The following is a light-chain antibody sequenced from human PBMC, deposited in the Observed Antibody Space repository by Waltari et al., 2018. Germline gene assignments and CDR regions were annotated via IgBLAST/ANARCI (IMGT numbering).Light chain of an antibody. CDR1: QNLNTF. J-gene: IGKJ5*01. CDR2: DAS. CDR3: QQYYDYPIN. V-gene: IGKV1-5*01. Sequence: DIQMTQSPSTVSASLGDRVPITCRASQNLNTFLSCYQQKPGAVPNLLIYDASTLERGVPSRFSGSGSGTHFTLTISGLQPDDFATYYCQQYYDYPINFGQGTRL.